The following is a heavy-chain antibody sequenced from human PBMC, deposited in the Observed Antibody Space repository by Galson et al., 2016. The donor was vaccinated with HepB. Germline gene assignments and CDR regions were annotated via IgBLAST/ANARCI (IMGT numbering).Heavy chain of an antibody. V-gene: IGHV3-21*05. CDR2: ISGDGFYK. CDR1: GFTFGIYS. J-gene: IGHJ4*02. D-gene: IGHD1-26*01. CDR3: TRVQYRLGFVFDY. Sequence: SLRLSCAASGFTFGIYSMNWVRQAPGKGLEWISHISGDGFYKNYADSVEGRFTISRDDAHNSLSLQMNSLRAEDTAVYYCTRVQYRLGFVFDYWGQGTLVTVSS.